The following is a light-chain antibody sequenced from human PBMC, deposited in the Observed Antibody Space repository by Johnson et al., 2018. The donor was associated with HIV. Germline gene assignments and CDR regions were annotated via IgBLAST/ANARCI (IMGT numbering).Light chain of an antibody. CDR3: YSAADNRGV. V-gene: IGLV3-27*01. CDR2: KDS. CDR1: VLAKKY. J-gene: IGLJ1*01. Sequence: TQPSSVSVSPGQTARITCSGDVLAKKYARWFQQKPGQAPVLVIYKDSERPSGIPERFSGSSSGTTVTLTISGAQVEYAADYYGYSAADNRGVFGTGTKVTVL.